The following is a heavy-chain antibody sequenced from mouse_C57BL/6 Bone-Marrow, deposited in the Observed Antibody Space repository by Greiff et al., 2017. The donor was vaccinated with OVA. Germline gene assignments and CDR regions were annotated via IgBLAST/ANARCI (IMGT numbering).Heavy chain of an antibody. CDR2: IYPRSGNT. Sequence: VQVVESGAELARPGASVKLSCKASGYTFTSYGISWVKQRTGQGLEWIGEIYPRSGNTYYNEKFKGKATLTADKSSSTAYMELRSLTSEDSAVYFCARIGWDYFDYWGQGTTLTVSS. J-gene: IGHJ2*01. V-gene: IGHV1-81*01. CDR1: GYTFTSYG. CDR3: ARIGWDYFDY. D-gene: IGHD1-2*01.